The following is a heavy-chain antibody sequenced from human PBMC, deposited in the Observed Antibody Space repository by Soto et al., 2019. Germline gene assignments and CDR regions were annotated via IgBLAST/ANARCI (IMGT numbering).Heavy chain of an antibody. D-gene: IGHD3-3*01. Sequence: GGSLRLSCAASGFTFSSSWMSWVREARGKGLEWVANIKQYGREKYYVDSEEGRITTSRDNAKKSLYLQMNSLRDEDTAVYYCARDFGVVRSNWFDPWGQGTLVTVSS. CDR3: ARDFGVVRSNWFDP. CDR1: GFTFSSSW. J-gene: IGHJ5*02. V-gene: IGHV3-7*03. CDR2: IKQYGREK.